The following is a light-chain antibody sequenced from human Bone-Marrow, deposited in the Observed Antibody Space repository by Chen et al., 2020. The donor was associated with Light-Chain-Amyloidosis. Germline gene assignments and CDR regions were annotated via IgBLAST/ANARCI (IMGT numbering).Light chain of an antibody. J-gene: IGLJ2*01. Sequence: SNELTQPPSVSVSPGQTARLTCSGDDLPTKYAYCYQQNPGQAPVLVIQRDTERPSGISDRFSGSSSGTTATLTISGVQAEDEADYHCQSADSSGTYEVIFGGGTKLTVL. CDR3: QSADSSGTYEVI. CDR2: RDT. CDR1: DLPTKY. V-gene: IGLV3-25*03.